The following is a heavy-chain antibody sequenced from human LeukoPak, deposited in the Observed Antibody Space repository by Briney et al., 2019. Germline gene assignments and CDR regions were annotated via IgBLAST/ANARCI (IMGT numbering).Heavy chain of an antibody. CDR1: GFTVSSNY. Sequence: PGGSLRLSCAASGFTVSSNYMSWVRQAPGKGLEWFSVIYSGGSTDYADSVKGRFTISRDNSKNTLYLQMNSLRAEDTAVYYCALQNDSSPFDYWGQGTLVTVSS. CDR3: ALQNDSSPFDY. V-gene: IGHV3-53*01. D-gene: IGHD3-22*01. J-gene: IGHJ4*02. CDR2: IYSGGST.